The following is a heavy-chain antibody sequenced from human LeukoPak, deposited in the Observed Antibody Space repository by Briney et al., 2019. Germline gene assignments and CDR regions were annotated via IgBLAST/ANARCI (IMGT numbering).Heavy chain of an antibody. V-gene: IGHV3-48*03. CDR1: GFTFSSYE. CDR2: ISSSGSTI. J-gene: IGHJ6*02. Sequence: RGSPRLSCAASGFTFSSYEMNWVRQAPGKGLEWVSYISSSGSTIYYADSVKGRFTISRGNADNSQYLQMNSLRAEDTAVYYCARASTYYYYGMDVWGQGTTVTVSS. CDR3: ARASTYYYYGMDV.